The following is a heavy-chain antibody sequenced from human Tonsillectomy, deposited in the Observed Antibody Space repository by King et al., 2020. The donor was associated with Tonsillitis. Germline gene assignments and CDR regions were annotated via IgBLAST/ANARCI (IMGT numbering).Heavy chain of an antibody. CDR3: AREVVGAATNWLDP. D-gene: IGHD2-15*01. V-gene: IGHV4-59*01. CDR1: GGSISSYY. CDR2: IYYTGNT. Sequence: QLQESGPGLVKPSETLSLTCTVSGGSISSYYWNWIRQPPGKGLEWMGYIYYTGNTNYNPSLKGRVTILLDMSKNQFSLNLSSVTAADTAVYYCAREVVGAATNWLDPWGQGTLVTVSS. J-gene: IGHJ5*02.